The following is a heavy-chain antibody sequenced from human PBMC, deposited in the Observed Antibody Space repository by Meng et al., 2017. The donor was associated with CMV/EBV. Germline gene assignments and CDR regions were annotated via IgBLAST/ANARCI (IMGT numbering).Heavy chain of an antibody. D-gene: IGHD5-24*01. J-gene: IGHJ4*02. CDR3: AREGEHRDGYSRRFDY. Sequence: QAQLVQSGAEVKKPGSSVKVACKASGGTFSSYAISWVRQAPGQGLEWMGGIIPIFGTANYAQKFQGRVTITADESTSTAYMELSSLRSEDTAVYYCAREGEHRDGYSRRFDYWGQGTLVTVSS. CDR2: IIPIFGTA. CDR1: GGTFSSYA. V-gene: IGHV1-69*12.